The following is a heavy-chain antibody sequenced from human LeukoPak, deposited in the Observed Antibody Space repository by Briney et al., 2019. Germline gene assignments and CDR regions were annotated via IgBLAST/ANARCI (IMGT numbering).Heavy chain of an antibody. D-gene: IGHD2/OR15-2a*01. CDR3: VRGLNSFDL. CDR2: SRIKADGYIT. J-gene: IGHJ4*02. CDR1: GFTFSDHY. Sequence: GGSLRLSSVVSGFTFSDHYLDWVRQSPGRGLEWVGRSRIKADGYITQYAAPVKDRFTISRDESKDSLFLQMNSLKTEDTAMYYCVRGLNSFDLWGQGTPVTVSS. V-gene: IGHV3-72*01.